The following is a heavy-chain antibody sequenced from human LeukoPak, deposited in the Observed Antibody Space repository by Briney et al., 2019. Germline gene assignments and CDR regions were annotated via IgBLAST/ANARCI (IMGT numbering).Heavy chain of an antibody. CDR2: INTNTGNP. Sequence: ASVKVSCKASGYTFTSYAMNWVRQAPGQGLEWMGWINTNTGNPTYAQGFTGRFVFSLDTSVSTAYLQISSLKAEDTAVYYCARDRGRDYDFWSGYPPPNNWFDPWGQGTLVTVSS. D-gene: IGHD3-3*01. CDR3: ARDRGRDYDFWSGYPPPNNWFDP. J-gene: IGHJ5*02. CDR1: GYTFTSYA. V-gene: IGHV7-4-1*02.